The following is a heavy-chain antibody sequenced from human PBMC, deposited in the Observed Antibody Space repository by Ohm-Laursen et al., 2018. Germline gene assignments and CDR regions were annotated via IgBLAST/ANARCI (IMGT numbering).Heavy chain of an antibody. CDR2: INAQNSHI. J-gene: IGHJ4*02. CDR1: PLSFSGDS. V-gene: IGHV3-21*04. CDR3: ARGGQQQVEDY. Sequence: GSLRLSCAASPLSFSGDSMNWVRQAPGKGLEWVSYINAQNSHIYYADSVRGRFTISRDNAKNSLYLQMNSLRAEDTAVYYCARGGQQQVEDYWGQGTLVTVSS. D-gene: IGHD6-13*01.